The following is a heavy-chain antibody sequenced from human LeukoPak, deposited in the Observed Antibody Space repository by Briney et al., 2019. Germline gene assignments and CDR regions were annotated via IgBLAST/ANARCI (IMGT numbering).Heavy chain of an antibody. CDR1: GFAFSTHA. V-gene: IGHV3-64D*06. CDR3: VKTMMTFGGVIRTDAFDI. J-gene: IGHJ3*02. D-gene: IGHD3-16*01. Sequence: PGGSLRLSCQASGFAFSTHAMHWVRQAPGKGLEYVSGINNNGGSAYYSDSVKARLTISRDNSKDTVFLQMTSLRAEDTAVYYCVKTMMTFGGVIRTDAFDIWGQGTMVTVSS. CDR2: INNNGGSA.